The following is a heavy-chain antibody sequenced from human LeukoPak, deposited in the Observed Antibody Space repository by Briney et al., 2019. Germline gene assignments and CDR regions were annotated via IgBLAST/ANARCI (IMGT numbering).Heavy chain of an antibody. CDR2: ISGSGTST. CDR1: GFTFSSYA. V-gene: IGHV3-23*01. D-gene: IGHD3-22*01. CDR3: AKAPAYYDSNSFQH. J-gene: IGHJ1*01. Sequence: PGGSLRLSCEASGFTFSSYAMSWVRQAPGKGLEWGSAISGSGTSTYYADSVKGRFTISRDNSKNTLYLQMNSLRAEDTAVYYCAKAPAYYDSNSFQHWGQGTLVTVSS.